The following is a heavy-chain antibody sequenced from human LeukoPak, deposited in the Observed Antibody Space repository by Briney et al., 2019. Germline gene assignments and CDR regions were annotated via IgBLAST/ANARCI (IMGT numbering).Heavy chain of an antibody. D-gene: IGHD1-14*01. CDR3: ARCRKSLPRWYYYYYMDV. J-gene: IGHJ6*03. Sequence: PSETLSLTCTVSGGSISSSNYFWSWIRQPPGKGLEWIGEINHSGSTNYNPSLKSRVTISVDTSKNQFSLKLSSVTAADTAVYYCARCRKSLPRWYYYYYMDVWGKGTTVTVSS. CDR1: GGSISSSNYF. V-gene: IGHV4-39*07. CDR2: INHSGST.